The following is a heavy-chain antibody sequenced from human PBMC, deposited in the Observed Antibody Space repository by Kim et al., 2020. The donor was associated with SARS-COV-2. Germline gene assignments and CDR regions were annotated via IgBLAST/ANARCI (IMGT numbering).Heavy chain of an antibody. CDR1: GYVFSSYG. V-gene: IGHV1-18*01. J-gene: IGHJ6*02. Sequence: ASVKVSCKASGYVFSSYGISWVRQAPGQGLEWVGWISGYNGNTKNAQKFQGRVIMTTDTSTSTGYLEMRSLRFDDTAVYYCARDGLSDVWSCYPEYYFNGMDVWGQGTTVSVSS. CDR3: ARDGLSDVWSCYPEYYFNGMDV. CDR2: ISGYNGNT. D-gene: IGHD3-3*01.